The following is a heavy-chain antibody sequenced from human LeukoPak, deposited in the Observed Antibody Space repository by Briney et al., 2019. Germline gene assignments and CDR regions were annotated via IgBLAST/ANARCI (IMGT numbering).Heavy chain of an antibody. CDR3: ARYSAYGSGSYSPLFDY. CDR1: GFTFSNYW. CDR2: IKQDGSEK. J-gene: IGHJ4*02. Sequence: GGSLRLSCAASGFTFSNYWMSWVRQAPGKGLEWVANIKQDGSEKYYVDSVKGRFTISRDNAKNSLYLQMNSLRAEDTAVYYCARYSAYGSGSYSPLFDYWGQGTLVTVSS. D-gene: IGHD3-10*01. V-gene: IGHV3-7*01.